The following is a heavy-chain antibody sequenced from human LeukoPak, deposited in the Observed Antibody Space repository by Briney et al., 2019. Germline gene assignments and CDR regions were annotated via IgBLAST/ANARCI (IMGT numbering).Heavy chain of an antibody. CDR2: ISSSSSYI. CDR1: GFTFSSYS. V-gene: IGHV3-21*01. J-gene: IGHJ4*02. CDR3: ARSKYSSSPNDY. D-gene: IGHD6-6*01. Sequence: GGSLRLSCAASGFTFSSYSMNWVRQAPGEGLEWVSSISSSSSYIYYADSVRGRFTISRDNAKNSLYPQMNSLRAEDTAVYYCARSKYSSSPNDYWGQGTLVTVSS.